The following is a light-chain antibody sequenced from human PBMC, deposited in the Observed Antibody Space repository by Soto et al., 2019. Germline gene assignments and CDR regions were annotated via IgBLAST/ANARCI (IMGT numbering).Light chain of an antibody. Sequence: MEMSQSPATLSASEGDRVTITCRASQNINSYLAWYQQKPGQAPKLLIYGASTLESGVPARFSGSGSGTEFTLTISSLQSEDFAVYYCQQYYNFPRTFGQGTKVDIK. CDR1: QNINSY. CDR3: QQYYNFPRT. V-gene: IGKV3-15*01. CDR2: GAS. J-gene: IGKJ1*01.